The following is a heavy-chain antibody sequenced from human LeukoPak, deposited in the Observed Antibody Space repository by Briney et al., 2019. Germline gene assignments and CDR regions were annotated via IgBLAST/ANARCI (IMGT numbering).Heavy chain of an antibody. CDR3: ARVGSGSYFGAFDI. J-gene: IGHJ3*02. CDR1: GGSISSYY. Sequence: SQTLSLTCTVSGGSISSYYWSWIRQPAGKGLEWIGRIYTSGSTNYNPSLKSRVTMSVDTSKNQFSLKLSSVTAADTAVYYCARVGSGSYFGAFDIWGQGTMVTVSS. D-gene: IGHD1-26*01. CDR2: IYTSGST. V-gene: IGHV4-4*07.